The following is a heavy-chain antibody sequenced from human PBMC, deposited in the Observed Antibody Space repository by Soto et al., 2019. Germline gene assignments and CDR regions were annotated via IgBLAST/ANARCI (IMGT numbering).Heavy chain of an antibody. D-gene: IGHD3-3*01. J-gene: IGHJ6*01. V-gene: IGHV1-46*01. CDR3: VRVGFGVDARGSGMDV. CDR1: GNTVTSYY. CDR2: IDPSGGRI. Sequence: QMQLVQSGAEVKKPGASVKVSCEASGNTVTSYYLHWVRQAPGQGPEWMGVIDPSGGRIEYAQKFQGRLTMTRDTSTITGYMELSRPRSDDTAVYGCVRVGFGVDARGSGMDVWAQGSRVTVSS.